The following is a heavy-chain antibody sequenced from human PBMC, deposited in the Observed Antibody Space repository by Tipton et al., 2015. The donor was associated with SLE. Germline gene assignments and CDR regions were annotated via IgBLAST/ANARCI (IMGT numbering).Heavy chain of an antibody. Sequence: TLSLTCTVSGGSISSSSYYWGWIRQPPGKGLEWIGSIYYRGNTYYNPSLKSRVTISVDTSKNQFSLKLSSVTAADTAVYYCARDRFWNGYLEYWGQGALVSVSS. J-gene: IGHJ4*02. CDR3: ARDRFWNGYLEY. V-gene: IGHV4-39*07. D-gene: IGHD3-3*01. CDR2: IYYRGNT. CDR1: GGSISSSSYY.